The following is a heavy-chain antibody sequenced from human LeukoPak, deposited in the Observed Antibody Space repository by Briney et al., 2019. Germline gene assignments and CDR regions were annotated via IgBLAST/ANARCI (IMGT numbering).Heavy chain of an antibody. CDR3: AKGECSSTSCPDYFDY. CDR2: IRYDGSNK. J-gene: IGHJ4*02. D-gene: IGHD2-2*01. Sequence: TGGSLILSCAASGFTFSSYGMHWVRQAPGKGLEWVALIRYDGSNKYYADSVKGRFTISRDNSKNTLYLQMNSLRAEDTAVYYCAKGECSSTSCPDYFDYWGQGTLVTVSS. CDR1: GFTFSSYG. V-gene: IGHV3-30*02.